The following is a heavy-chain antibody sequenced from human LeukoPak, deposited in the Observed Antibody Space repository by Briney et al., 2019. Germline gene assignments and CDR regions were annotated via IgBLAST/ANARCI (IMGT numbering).Heavy chain of an antibody. Sequence: PSETLSLTCTVSGGSVSSGSYYWSWIRQPPGKGLEWIGYIYYSGSTNYNPSHKSRVTISVDTSKNQFSLKLSSVTAADTAVYYCAREGLYGDYVWSLDYWGQGTLVTVSS. CDR3: AREGLYGDYVWSLDY. J-gene: IGHJ4*02. D-gene: IGHD4-17*01. V-gene: IGHV4-61*01. CDR2: IYYSGST. CDR1: GGSVSSGSYY.